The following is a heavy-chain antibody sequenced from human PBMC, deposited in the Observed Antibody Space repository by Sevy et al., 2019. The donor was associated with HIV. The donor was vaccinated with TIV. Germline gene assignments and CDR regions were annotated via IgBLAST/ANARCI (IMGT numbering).Heavy chain of an antibody. J-gene: IGHJ2*01. Sequence: GESLKISCKGSGYSFTTYWIGWVRQMPGKGLEWMGIIYPDDSDTRYSPSFQGQVTISAYKSISTAYLHWSSLEASDTATYYCARRAGDTSHFDFWGRGTLVTVSS. CDR3: ARRAGDTSHFDF. V-gene: IGHV5-51*01. D-gene: IGHD5-18*01. CDR1: GYSFTTYW. CDR2: IYPDDSDT.